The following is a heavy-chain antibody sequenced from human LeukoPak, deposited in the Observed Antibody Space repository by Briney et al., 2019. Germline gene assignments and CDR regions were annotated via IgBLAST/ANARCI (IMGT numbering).Heavy chain of an antibody. CDR3: ARDGLVVAFDY. Sequence: SETLSLTCTVSGGSISSGGYYWSWIRQPAGKGLEWIGRIYTSGSTNYNPSLKSRVTMSVDTSKNQFSLKLSSVTAADTAVYYCARDGLVVAFDYWGQGTLVTVSS. CDR1: GGSISSGGYY. J-gene: IGHJ4*02. V-gene: IGHV4-61*02. D-gene: IGHD2-15*01. CDR2: IYTSGST.